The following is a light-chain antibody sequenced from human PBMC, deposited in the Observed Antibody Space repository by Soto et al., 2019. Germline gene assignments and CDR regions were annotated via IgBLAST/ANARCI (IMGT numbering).Light chain of an antibody. V-gene: IGKV3-15*01. CDR1: QSVSST. J-gene: IGKJ2*01. Sequence: EIVMTQSPATLSVSPGERVTLSCRASQSVSSTLAWYQQKPGQAPRLLIYGASTRATGVPARFSGSGSGTEFTLTISSLQSEDLAVYYCQQYDTWPMYTFGQGTKLEIK. CDR2: GAS. CDR3: QQYDTWPMYT.